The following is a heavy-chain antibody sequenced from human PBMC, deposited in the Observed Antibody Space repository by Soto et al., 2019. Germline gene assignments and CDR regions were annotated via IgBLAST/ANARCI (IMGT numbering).Heavy chain of an antibody. J-gene: IGHJ6*02. D-gene: IGHD3-10*01. CDR2: IYPGDSDT. Sequence: GESLKISCKGSGYSFTSYWIGWVRQMPGKGLEWMGIIYPGDSDTRYSPSFQGQVTISADKSISTAYLQWSSLKASDTAMYYCARHTAYYYGSGSTNSYYYYGMDFRGQGTTVTVSS. CDR1: GYSFTSYW. V-gene: IGHV5-51*01. CDR3: ARHTAYYYGSGSTNSYYYYGMDF.